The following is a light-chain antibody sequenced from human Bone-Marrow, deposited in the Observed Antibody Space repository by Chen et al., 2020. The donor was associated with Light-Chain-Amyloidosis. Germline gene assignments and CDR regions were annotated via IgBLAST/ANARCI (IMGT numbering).Light chain of an antibody. J-gene: IGKJ3*01. CDR2: LGS. Sequence: TQSPLPLPVTPGEPASISCRSSQSLLHSNGYNYLDWYLQKPGQSPQLLIYLGSNRASGVPDRFSGSGSGTDFTLKISRVEAEDVGVYYCMQALQTPITFGPGTKVDIK. CDR1: QSLLHSNGYNY. CDR3: MQALQTPIT. V-gene: IGKV2-28*01.